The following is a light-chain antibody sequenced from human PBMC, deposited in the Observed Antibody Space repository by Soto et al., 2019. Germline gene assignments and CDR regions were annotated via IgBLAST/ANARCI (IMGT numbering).Light chain of an antibody. J-gene: IGLJ2*01. CDR3: SSYTSSSTLL. CDR1: SSDFGGYSF. CDR2: EAS. V-gene: IGLV2-14*01. Sequence: QSALTQPASVSGSPGQSITITCSGISSDFGGYSFVSWYQHHPGKAPKLMIYEASNRPSGVSRRFSGSKSGDAASLTISGLQAEDEADYFCSSYTSSSTLLFGGGTQLTVL.